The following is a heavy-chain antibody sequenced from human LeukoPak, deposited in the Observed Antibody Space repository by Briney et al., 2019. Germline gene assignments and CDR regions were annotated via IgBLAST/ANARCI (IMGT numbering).Heavy chain of an antibody. CDR1: GYTFTGHY. V-gene: IGHV1-2*02. Sequence: ASVKVSCKASGYTFTGHYLQWVRQAPGQGLEWMGWLNPKSGGTNLAQKSQGRVTMTRDTSMGTAYMELSRLTSDDTAVYYCARSTYHYYGGGDYSVDAFDIWGQGTMVTVSS. CDR2: LNPKSGGT. J-gene: IGHJ3*02. D-gene: IGHD2-21*01. CDR3: ARSTYHYYGGGDYSVDAFDI.